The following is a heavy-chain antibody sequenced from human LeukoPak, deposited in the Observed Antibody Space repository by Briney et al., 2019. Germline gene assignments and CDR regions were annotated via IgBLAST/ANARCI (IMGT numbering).Heavy chain of an antibody. CDR3: ARDMCYCSGGSCYDDY. J-gene: IGHJ4*02. D-gene: IGHD2-15*01. CDR2: INPNSGGT. CDR1: GYTFTGYY. Sequence: EASVKVFCKASGYTFTGYYMHWVRQAPGQGLEWMGWINPNSGGTNYAQKFQGRVTMTRDTSISTAYMELSRLRSDYTAVYYCARDMCYCSGGSCYDDYWGQGTLVTVSS. V-gene: IGHV1-2*02.